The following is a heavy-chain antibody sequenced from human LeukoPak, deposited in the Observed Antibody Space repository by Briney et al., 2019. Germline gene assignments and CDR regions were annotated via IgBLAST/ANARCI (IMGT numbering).Heavy chain of an antibody. J-gene: IGHJ4*02. Sequence: SGPTLVNPTQTLTLTCTFSGFSLSTSGVGVGWIRQPPGKALEWLALIYWDDDKRYSPSLKSRLTNTKDTSKNQVVLTMTNMDPVDTGTYYCAHHSGPRVAFDYWGQGTLVTVSS. CDR2: IYWDDDK. D-gene: IGHD1-26*01. CDR1: GFSLSTSGVG. V-gene: IGHV2-5*02. CDR3: AHHSGPRVAFDY.